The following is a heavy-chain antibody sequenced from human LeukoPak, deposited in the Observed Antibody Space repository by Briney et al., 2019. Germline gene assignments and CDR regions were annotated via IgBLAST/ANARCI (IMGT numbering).Heavy chain of an antibody. J-gene: IGHJ3*02. Sequence: SETLSLTCTVSGYSISSGYYWGWIRQPPGKGLECIGSIYHSGSTYYNPSLKSRVTISVDTSKNQFSLKLSSVTAADTAVYYCARSPQGRGWYFKDAFDIWGQGTMVTASS. CDR2: IYHSGST. D-gene: IGHD6-19*01. CDR3: ARSPQGRGWYFKDAFDI. CDR1: GYSISSGYY. V-gene: IGHV4-38-2*02.